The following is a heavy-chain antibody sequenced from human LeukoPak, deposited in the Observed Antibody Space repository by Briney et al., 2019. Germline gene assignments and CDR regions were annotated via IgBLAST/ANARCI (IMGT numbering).Heavy chain of an antibody. V-gene: IGHV3-23*01. J-gene: IGHJ4*02. Sequence: PGGSLRLSCAASGFTLSGYAMSWVRQAPGKGLEWVSSISASAGTTYYADSVKGRFTISRDNSKNTLDLQMNSLRAEDTAVYYCAKDPASYEYYFDYWGQGTLVTVSS. CDR2: ISASAGTT. CDR3: AKDPASYEYYFDY. CDR1: GFTLSGYA. D-gene: IGHD5-12*01.